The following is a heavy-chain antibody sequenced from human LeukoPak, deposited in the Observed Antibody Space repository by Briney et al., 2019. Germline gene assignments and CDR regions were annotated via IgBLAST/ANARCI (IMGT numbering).Heavy chain of an antibody. J-gene: IGHJ4*02. CDR1: GGSFSGYY. V-gene: IGHV4-34*01. CDR2: INHSGST. CDR3: ARGRWDIVLMVYANDYFDY. Sequence: PSETLSLTCAVYGGSFSGYYWSWIRQPPGKGLEWIREINHSGSTNYNPSLKSRVTISVDTSKNQFSLKLSSVTAADTAVYYCARGRWDIVLMVYANDYFDYWGQGTLVTVSS. D-gene: IGHD2-8*01.